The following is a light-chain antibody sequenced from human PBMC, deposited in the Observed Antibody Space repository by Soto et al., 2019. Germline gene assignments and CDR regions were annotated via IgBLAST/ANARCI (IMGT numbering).Light chain of an antibody. Sequence: DIQITQSPSSLSPSVVDRVTITCRASRSISDWLAWYQQKPGKAPELLIFDASNLKSGVSSRFSGSGSGTEFTLTIGRLQPDDVATYYCLQYSSHSWTFGQGTKVDI. J-gene: IGKJ1*01. CDR3: LQYSSHSWT. CDR1: RSISDW. V-gene: IGKV1-5*01. CDR2: DAS.